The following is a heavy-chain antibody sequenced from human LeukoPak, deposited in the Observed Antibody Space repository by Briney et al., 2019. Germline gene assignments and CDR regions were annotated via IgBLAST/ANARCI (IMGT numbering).Heavy chain of an antibody. Sequence: SETLSLTCTVSGGSVSSYYWTWIRQPPGKGLEWIGYIYYSGSTNYNPSLKSRAVISVDTAKNQFSLKLSSVTAADTAVYYCARASPSSNWFDPWGQGTLVTVSS. CDR3: ARASPSSNWFDP. CDR2: IYYSGST. CDR1: GGSVSSYY. J-gene: IGHJ5*02. V-gene: IGHV4-59*02. D-gene: IGHD2-2*01.